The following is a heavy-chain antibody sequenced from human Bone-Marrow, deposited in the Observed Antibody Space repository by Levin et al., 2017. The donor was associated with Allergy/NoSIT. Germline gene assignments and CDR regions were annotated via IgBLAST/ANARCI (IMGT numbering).Heavy chain of an antibody. CDR2: ISWDSKSV. V-gene: IGHV3-9*01. D-gene: IGHD3-3*01. CDR3: TKFREWLFFFED. J-gene: IGHJ1*01. CDR1: GFAFEDYA. Sequence: GGSLRLSCAASGFAFEDYAMHWVRQVPGKGLEWVSGISWDSKSVGYADSVKGRFIISRDNAGTSLFLQMNSLRPEDTAFYFCTKFREWLFFFEDWGQGTLVTVSS.